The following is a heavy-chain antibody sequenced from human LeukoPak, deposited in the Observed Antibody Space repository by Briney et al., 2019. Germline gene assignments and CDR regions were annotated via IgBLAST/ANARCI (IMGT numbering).Heavy chain of an antibody. CDR3: YTSITDY. Sequence: GGSLRLSCAASGFNINNAWMSWVRQAPGKGLEWVGRIRSKIDGGATDYAAPVKGRFTNSRDDSKNTLYLQINSLKIEDTAMYYCYTSITDYWGQGTLVTVSS. V-gene: IGHV3-15*07. J-gene: IGHJ4*02. D-gene: IGHD2-21*01. CDR1: GFNINNAW. CDR2: IRSKIDGGAT.